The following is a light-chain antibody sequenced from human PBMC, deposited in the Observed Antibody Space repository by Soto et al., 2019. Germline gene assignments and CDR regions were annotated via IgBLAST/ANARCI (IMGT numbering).Light chain of an antibody. CDR1: QIINTW. J-gene: IGKJ3*01. CDR2: RAS. Sequence: DIQMTQSPSSLSASVGDRVTITCRASQIINTWLAWYQQKPGKAPKLLIYRASNLLSGVPSRFSGSGSVTEFTLTISSLQPDDFSIYYCQQYETYSGTFGPGTKVDL. V-gene: IGKV1-5*03. CDR3: QQYETYSGT.